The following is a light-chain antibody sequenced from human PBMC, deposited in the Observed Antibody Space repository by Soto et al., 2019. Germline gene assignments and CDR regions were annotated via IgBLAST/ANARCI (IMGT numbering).Light chain of an antibody. CDR3: QRYNSAPQT. J-gene: IGKJ1*01. CDR2: AAS. Sequence: IRMTQSPSSLSASTGDRVTITCRASQGISSYLAWYQQKPGKVPKLLIYAASTLQSGVPSRFSGSGSGTDFTLTISSLQPEDAATYYCQRYNSAPQTFGQGTKVDIK. CDR1: QGISSY. V-gene: IGKV1-27*01.